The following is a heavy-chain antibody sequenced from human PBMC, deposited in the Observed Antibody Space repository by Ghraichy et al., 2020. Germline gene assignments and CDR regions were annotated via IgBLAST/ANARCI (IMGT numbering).Heavy chain of an antibody. CDR1: GFSFSTYD. D-gene: IGHD3-9*01. CDR2: ISETGDT. Sequence: GGSLRLSCAASGFSFSTYDMHWVRQGTGKGLEWVSVISETGDTSYAGSVKGRFTISRENANNSLYLQMNNLRAGDTAVYYCVRDPSGWGLDVWGQGTTVTVSS. CDR3: VRDPSGWGLDV. J-gene: IGHJ6*02. V-gene: IGHV3-13*01.